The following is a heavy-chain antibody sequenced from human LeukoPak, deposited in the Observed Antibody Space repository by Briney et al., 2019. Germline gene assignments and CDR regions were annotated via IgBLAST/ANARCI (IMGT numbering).Heavy chain of an antibody. CDR2: ISWNSGSI. V-gene: IGHV3-9*01. D-gene: IGHD2-2*01. J-gene: IGHJ3*02. Sequence: PGGSLRLSCAASGFTFDDYAMHWVRQAPGKGLEWVSGISWNSGSIGYADSVKGRFTISRDNAKNSLYLQMNSLRAEDTALYYCAKETTIVVVPAAPRFRAFDIWGQGTMVTVSS. CDR3: AKETTIVVVPAAPRFRAFDI. CDR1: GFTFDDYA.